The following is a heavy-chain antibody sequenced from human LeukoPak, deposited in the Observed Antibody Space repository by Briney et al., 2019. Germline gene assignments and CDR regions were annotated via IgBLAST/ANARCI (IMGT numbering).Heavy chain of an antibody. CDR3: ATTTSGGDAFDI. CDR2: SYYSGST. Sequence: SETLSLTCTVSGGSITHYYWTWIRQPPGRTLEWIGYSYYSGSTKYNPSLKSRVTISVDTSNNQFSLNLRSVTAADTAVYYCATTTSGGDAFDIWGQGTMVTVSS. V-gene: IGHV4-59*01. J-gene: IGHJ3*02. D-gene: IGHD1-26*01. CDR1: GGSITHYY.